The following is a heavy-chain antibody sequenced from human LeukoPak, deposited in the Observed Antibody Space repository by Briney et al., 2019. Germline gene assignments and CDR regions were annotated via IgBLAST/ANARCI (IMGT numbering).Heavy chain of an antibody. CDR1: GGSINGYY. V-gene: IGHV4-59*01. CDR3: AREYWNDY. CDR2: IYYSGST. Sequence: SETLSLTCTVSGGSINGYYWSWIRQPPGKGLEWIGYIYYSGSTNYNPSLKSRVTISVDTSENQFSLKLSSVTAADTAVYYCAREYWNDYWGQGSLVTVSS. J-gene: IGHJ4*02. D-gene: IGHD1-1*01.